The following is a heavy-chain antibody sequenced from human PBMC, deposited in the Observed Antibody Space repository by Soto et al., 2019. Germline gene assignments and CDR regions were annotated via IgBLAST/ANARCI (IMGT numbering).Heavy chain of an antibody. CDR2: IYYSGST. J-gene: IGHJ6*02. V-gene: IGHV4-31*03. D-gene: IGHD6-6*01. CDR1: GGSISSGGYF. CDR3: AREGAAPYNCDGMDV. Sequence: QVQLQESGPGLVKPSQTLSLTCTVSGGSISSGGYFWSWIRQHPGKGLEWIGIIYYSGSTYYNPLLKSRGTMTVDTSKNHYSLELRSVAAADTGGHYCAREGAAPYNCDGMDVWAQGTTVTVSS.